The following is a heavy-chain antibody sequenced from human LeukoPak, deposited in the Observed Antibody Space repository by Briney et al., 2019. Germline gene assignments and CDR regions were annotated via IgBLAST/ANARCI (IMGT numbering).Heavy chain of an antibody. J-gene: IGHJ6*02. CDR2: MNPNSGNT. V-gene: IGHV1-8*01. Sequence: ASVKVSCKASGYTFTSYDINWVRQATGQGLEWMGWMNPNSGNTGYAQKFQGRVTMTRNTSISTAYMELSSLRSEDMAVYYCARPSYGPGYYYYYGMDVWGQGTTVTVSS. CDR3: ARPSYGPGYYYYYGMDV. D-gene: IGHD4-17*01. CDR1: GYTFTSYD.